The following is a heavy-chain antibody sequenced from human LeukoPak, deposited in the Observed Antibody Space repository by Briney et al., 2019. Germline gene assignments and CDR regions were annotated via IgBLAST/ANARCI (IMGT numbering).Heavy chain of an antibody. V-gene: IGHV3-33*01. Sequence: PGGSLRLSCAASGFTFSSYGMHWVRQAPGKRLEWVAVIWYDGSNAYYADSVKGRFTISRDNSKNTVYLQMNSLRAEDTAVYYCASYSSSSIAEYWGQGTLVTVSS. CDR1: GFTFSSYG. J-gene: IGHJ4*02. D-gene: IGHD6-6*01. CDR2: IWYDGSNA. CDR3: ASYSSSSIAEY.